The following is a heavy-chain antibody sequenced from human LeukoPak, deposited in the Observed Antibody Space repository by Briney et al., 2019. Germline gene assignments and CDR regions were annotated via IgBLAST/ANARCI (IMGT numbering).Heavy chain of an antibody. V-gene: IGHV3-23*01. CDR2: ISGSGGDT. CDR1: GFTFSSYW. Sequence: PGGSLRLSCAASGFTFSSYWMSWVRQAPGKGLEWVSSISGSGGDTYYADSVKGRFTISRDNSKNRVFLQMNSLRAEDTAVYYCAKDRVLRGIHYFDYWGQGTLVTVSS. D-gene: IGHD3-10*01. CDR3: AKDRVLRGIHYFDY. J-gene: IGHJ4*02.